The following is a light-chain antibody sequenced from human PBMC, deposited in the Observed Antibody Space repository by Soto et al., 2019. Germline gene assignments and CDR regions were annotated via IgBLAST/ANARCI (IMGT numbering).Light chain of an antibody. CDR1: QSVADN. V-gene: IGKV3D-11*02. CDR3: QQRKNWQVT. CDR2: GES. Sequence: EIVLTQSPGTLSLSPGDRVTLSCRSSQSVADNLAWFQQKPGQGPRIIIYGESTRATGIPDRLSGSGSGTDFTLTISSLEPEDFAVYYCQQRKNWQVTCGQGTRLEIK. J-gene: IGKJ5*01.